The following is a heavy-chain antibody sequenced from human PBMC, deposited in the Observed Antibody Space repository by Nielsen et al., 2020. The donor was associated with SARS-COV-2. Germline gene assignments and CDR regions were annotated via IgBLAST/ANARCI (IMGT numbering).Heavy chain of an antibody. D-gene: IGHD6-13*01. CDR1: GFTLISYG. CDR2: MSSSGSVI. CDR3: ATHGGYSSSWPLDY. Sequence: GESLKISCAASGFTLISYGMNWVRQAPGKGLEWLSHMSSSGSVIYYADSVKGRFTISRDNSKNTLYLQMNSLRAEDTAVYYCATHGGYSSSWPLDYWGQGTLVSVSS. V-gene: IGHV3-48*01. J-gene: IGHJ4*02.